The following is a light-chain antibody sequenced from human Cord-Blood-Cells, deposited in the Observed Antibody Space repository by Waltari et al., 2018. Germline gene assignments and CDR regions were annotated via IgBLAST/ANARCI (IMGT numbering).Light chain of an antibody. CDR1: SSDVGSYNL. Sequence: QSALTQPASVSGSPGQSITISCTGTSSDVGSYNLVSWYQQHPGKAPKLMIYEVSKRPSGVSNRLSGAKSGNTASLTISRLQAEDEADYYCCSYAGSSTWVFGGGTKLTVL. CDR3: CSYAGSSTWV. J-gene: IGLJ3*02. CDR2: EVS. V-gene: IGLV2-23*02.